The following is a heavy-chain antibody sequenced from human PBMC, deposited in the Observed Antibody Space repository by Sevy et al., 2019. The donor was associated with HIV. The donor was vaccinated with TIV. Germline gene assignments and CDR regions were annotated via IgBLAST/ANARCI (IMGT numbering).Heavy chain of an antibody. J-gene: IGHJ4*02. CDR2: IYPGDSDT. CDR1: GYSFTSYW. V-gene: IGHV5-51*01. CDR3: ARRRGDIYGDFDY. D-gene: IGHD4-17*01. Sequence: GESLKISCKGSGYSFTSYWIGWVRQMPGRGLEWMGIIYPGDSDTRYSPSFQGQVTISADKSISTAYLHWSSLKASDTAMYYCARRRGDIYGDFDYWGQGTLVTVSS.